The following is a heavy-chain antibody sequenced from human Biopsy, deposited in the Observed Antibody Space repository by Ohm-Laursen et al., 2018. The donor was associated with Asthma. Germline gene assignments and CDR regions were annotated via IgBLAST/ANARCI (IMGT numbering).Heavy chain of an antibody. CDR3: ARVFESSEWGPFYHFGLDV. CDR1: GFSFSDYY. CDR2: ISSSGSTT. J-gene: IGHJ6*02. Sequence: SLRLSCAASGFSFSDYYMTWMRQAPGKGLEWVSSISSSGSTTYPAESVKGRFTISRDNAQKSLFLQMGSLGTEDTAIYYCARVFESSEWGPFYHFGLDVWGQGTTVAVS. V-gene: IGHV3-11*01. D-gene: IGHD6-25*01.